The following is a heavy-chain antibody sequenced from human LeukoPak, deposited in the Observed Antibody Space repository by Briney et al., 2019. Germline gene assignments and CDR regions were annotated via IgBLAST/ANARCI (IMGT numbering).Heavy chain of an antibody. CDR1: GGSISSYY. Sequence: MASETLSLTCTVSGGSISSYYWSWIRQPAGKGLEWIGRIYTSGSTNYNPSLKSRVTMSVDTSKNQFSLELSSVTAADTAVYYCARPADCSSTSCRGGAAFDIWGQGTMVTVSS. CDR3: ARPADCSSTSCRGGAAFDI. J-gene: IGHJ3*02. CDR2: IYTSGST. D-gene: IGHD2-2*01. V-gene: IGHV4-4*07.